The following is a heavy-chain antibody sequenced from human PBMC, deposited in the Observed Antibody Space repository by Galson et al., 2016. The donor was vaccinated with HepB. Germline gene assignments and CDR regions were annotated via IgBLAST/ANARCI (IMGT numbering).Heavy chain of an antibody. CDR3: VREGGYCYGDSCRYFDL. CDR1: GFTLNSYW. D-gene: IGHD2-15*01. V-gene: IGHV3-21*01. CDR2: ISRSSSLI. Sequence: SLRLSCAASGFTLNSYWMSWVRQAPGKGLEWISSISRSSSLIYYADSVTGRFTISRDNAKRSLYLQMNSLRVEDTAVYYCVREGGYCYGDSCRYFDLWGRGTVVTVSS. J-gene: IGHJ2*01.